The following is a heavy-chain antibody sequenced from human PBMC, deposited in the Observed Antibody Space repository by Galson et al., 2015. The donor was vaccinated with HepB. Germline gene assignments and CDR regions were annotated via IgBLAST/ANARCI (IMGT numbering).Heavy chain of an antibody. J-gene: IGHJ6*02. CDR2: ISYDGSNK. Sequence: SLRLSCAASGFTFSSYAMHWVRQAPGKGLEWVAVISYDGSNKYYADSVKGRFTISRDNSKNTLYLQMNSLRAEDTAVYYCARDYASSWYFNHYYGMDVWGQG. CDR3: ARDYASSWYFNHYYGMDV. V-gene: IGHV3-30*04. D-gene: IGHD6-13*01. CDR1: GFTFSSYA.